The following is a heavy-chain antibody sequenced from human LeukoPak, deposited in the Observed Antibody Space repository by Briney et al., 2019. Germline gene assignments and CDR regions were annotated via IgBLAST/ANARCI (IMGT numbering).Heavy chain of an antibody. D-gene: IGHD3-10*02. J-gene: IGHJ6*04. CDR3: AELGITMIGGV. CDR1: VFTFSIYE. V-gene: IGHV3-48*03. Sequence: PGGSLRLSCAASVFTFSIYEMNWVRQAPGKGLEWGSYISSSGSTIYYADSVKGRFTISRDNAKNSLYLQMNSLRAEDTAVYYYAELGITMIGGVWGKGTTVTISS. CDR2: ISSSGSTI.